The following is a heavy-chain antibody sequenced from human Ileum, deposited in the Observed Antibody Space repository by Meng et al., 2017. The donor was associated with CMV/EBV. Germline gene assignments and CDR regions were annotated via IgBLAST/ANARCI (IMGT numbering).Heavy chain of an antibody. V-gene: IGHV4-39*02. CDR2: IYYTGIT. CDR3: AKISYGSESYRFRGWFDP. CDR1: ISSSTFY. Sequence: ISSSTFYWGWIRQPPGKGLEWIGNIYYTGITYYNPSLKSRVTISIDTSKNHFSLKLYSVTAADTAVYYCAKISYGSESYRFRGWFDPWGQGTPVTVSS. D-gene: IGHD3-10*01. J-gene: IGHJ5*02.